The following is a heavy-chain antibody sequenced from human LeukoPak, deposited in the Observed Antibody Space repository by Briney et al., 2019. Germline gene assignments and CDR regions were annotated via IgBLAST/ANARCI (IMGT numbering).Heavy chain of an antibody. CDR1: GYSFTSYW. J-gene: IGHJ6*03. CDR3: ARHVYYYDSSGHYYYYMDV. D-gene: IGHD3-22*01. Sequence: GESLKISCKGSGYSFTSYWIGWVRQMPGKGLEWMGIIYPGDSDTRYSPSFQGQVTISADKSISTAYLQWSSLKASDTAMYYCARHVYYYDSSGHYYYYMDVWGKGTMVTVSS. V-gene: IGHV5-51*01. CDR2: IYPGDSDT.